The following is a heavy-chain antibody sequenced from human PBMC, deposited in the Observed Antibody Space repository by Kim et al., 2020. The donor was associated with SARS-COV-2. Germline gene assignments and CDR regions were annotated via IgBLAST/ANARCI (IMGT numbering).Heavy chain of an antibody. CDR3: ARASCQLSRAFDI. D-gene: IGHD2-2*01. Sequence: GGSLRLSCAASGFTFSSYWMSWVRQAPGKGLEWVANINQDGSEKYHVYALRGLFLFSRDNATYSWLLLMNLLRGEDTATYDCARASCQLSRAFDISGQ. V-gene: IGHV3-7*04. CDR2: INQDGSEK. J-gene: IGHJ3*02. CDR1: GFTFSSYW.